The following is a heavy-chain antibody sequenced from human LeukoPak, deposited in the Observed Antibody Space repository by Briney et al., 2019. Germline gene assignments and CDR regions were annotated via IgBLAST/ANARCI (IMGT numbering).Heavy chain of an antibody. D-gene: IGHD3-10*01. CDR3: ARDYYGSGSYSH. J-gene: IGHJ4*02. V-gene: IGHV1-69*04. CDR2: IIPILGIA. CDR1: GGTFSSYA. Sequence: SVRVSCKASGGTFSSYAISWVRQAPGQGLEWMGRIIPILGIANYAQKFQGRVTITADKSTSTAYMELSSLRSEDTAVYYCARDYYGSGSYSHWGQGTLVTVSS.